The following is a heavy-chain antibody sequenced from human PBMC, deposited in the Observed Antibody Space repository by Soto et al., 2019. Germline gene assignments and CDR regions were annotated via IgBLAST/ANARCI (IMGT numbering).Heavy chain of an antibody. CDR2: IWYDGNTK. V-gene: IGHV3-33*01. Sequence: QIQLVESGGGVVQPGRSLRLSCTASGFTFNSYGFNWVRQAPGKGLEWVAVIWYDGNTKYYADSVKGRFTISRDNLRSTVYLQMTGLTAAVTAVYYCASPLVARVAGPYYSGIDVWGQGTKVTVSS. J-gene: IGHJ6*02. D-gene: IGHD6-19*01. CDR3: ASPLVARVAGPYYSGIDV. CDR1: GFTFNSYG.